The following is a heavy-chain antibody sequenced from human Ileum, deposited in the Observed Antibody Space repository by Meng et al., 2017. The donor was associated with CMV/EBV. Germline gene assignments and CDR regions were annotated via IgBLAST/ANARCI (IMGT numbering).Heavy chain of an antibody. V-gene: IGHV1-3*01. CDR2: INGGNGDT. D-gene: IGHD6-19*01. Sequence: QVQIVQSGAEVKKPGASARVSCKASGYSFTSLGMHWVRQTPGQKLEWMGYINGGNGDTAFSPKAQGRVTITRDTSASTAYMELNNLRSEDTGIYYCARSGDPGITVTGAFDIWGQGTLVTVSS. CDR1: GYSFTSLG. CDR3: ARSGDPGITVTGAFDI. J-gene: IGHJ4*02.